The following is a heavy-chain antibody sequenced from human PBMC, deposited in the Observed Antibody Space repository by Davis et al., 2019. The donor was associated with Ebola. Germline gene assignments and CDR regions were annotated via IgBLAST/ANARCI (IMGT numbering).Heavy chain of an antibody. CDR3: ARDLARGSYYGMDV. J-gene: IGHJ6*04. CDR2: IWYDGSNK. D-gene: IGHD1-26*01. Sequence: GESLKISCAASGFTFDDYAMHWVRQPPGKGLEWVAVIWYDGSNKYYADSVKGRFTISRDNSKNTLYLQMNSLRAEDTAVYYCARDLARGSYYGMDVWGKGTTVTVSS. V-gene: IGHV3-33*08. CDR1: GFTFDDYA.